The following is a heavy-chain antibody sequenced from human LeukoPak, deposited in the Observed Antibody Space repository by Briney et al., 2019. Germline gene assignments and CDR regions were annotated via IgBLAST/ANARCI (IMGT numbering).Heavy chain of an antibody. J-gene: IGHJ2*01. V-gene: IGHV3-53*01. CDR1: GFTVSRNY. CDR2: IYSNGNT. Sequence: GGSLRLSCTASGFTVSRNYMRWVRQAPGKGLEWVSVIYSNGNTLFKDSVEGRLTISRDNSENTLYFQKNSQRREDTAVYYCGSEIRVCHWDLDVWGGSTLVTVST. D-gene: IGHD3-10*01. CDR3: GSEIRVCHWDLDV.